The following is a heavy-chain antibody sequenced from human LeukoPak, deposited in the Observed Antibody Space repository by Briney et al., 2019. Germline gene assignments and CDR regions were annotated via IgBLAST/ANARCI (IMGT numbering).Heavy chain of an antibody. CDR1: GFTVSSNY. CDR2: IYSGGST. V-gene: IGHV3-66*01. J-gene: IGHJ4*02. Sequence: GGSLRLSCAASGFTVSSNYMSWVRQAPGKGLEWVSVIYSGGSTYYADSVKGRFTISRDNSKNTLYLQMNSLRAEDTAVYYCARERRGAGYSDYWGQGTLVTVSS. D-gene: IGHD5-12*01. CDR3: ARERRGAGYSDY.